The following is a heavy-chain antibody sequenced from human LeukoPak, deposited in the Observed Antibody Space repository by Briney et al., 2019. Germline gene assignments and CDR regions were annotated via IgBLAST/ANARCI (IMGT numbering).Heavy chain of an antibody. J-gene: IGHJ6*03. CDR1: GYTFTSYG. CDR2: ISAYNGNT. D-gene: IGHD5-12*01. CDR3: ARDLAGATITGYYYYYYMDV. Sequence: ASVKVSCKASGYTFTSYGISWVRQAPGQGLEWMGWISAYNGNTNYAQKLQGRVTMTTDTSTSTAYMELRSLRSDDTAVYYCARDLAGATITGYYYYYYMDVWGKGTTVTVSS. V-gene: IGHV1-18*01.